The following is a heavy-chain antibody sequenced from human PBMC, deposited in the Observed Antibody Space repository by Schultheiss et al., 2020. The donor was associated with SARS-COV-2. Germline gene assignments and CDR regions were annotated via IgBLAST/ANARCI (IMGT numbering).Heavy chain of an antibody. Sequence: GGSLRLSCAASGFTFSSYGMHWVRQAPGKGLEWVAVIWYDGSNKYYVDSVKGRFTISRDNSKNTLYLQMNSLRAEDTAVYYCAHGVALVWGQGTMVTVSS. CDR3: AHGVALV. D-gene: IGHD3-3*01. J-gene: IGHJ3*01. CDR1: GFTFSSYG. CDR2: IWYDGSNK. V-gene: IGHV3-33*01.